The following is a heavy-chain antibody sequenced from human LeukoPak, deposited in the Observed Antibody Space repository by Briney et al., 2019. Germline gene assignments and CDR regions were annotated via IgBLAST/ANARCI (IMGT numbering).Heavy chain of an antibody. D-gene: IGHD2-15*01. Sequence: GGSLRLSCAASGFTFRSYSINWVRHAPGEGLEWVSSIDTASNTFYADSVKGRFTVSRDNAKNSLDLQMHSLRAEDTAVYYCARTVCSGGSCPHDSWGQGTLVTVSS. CDR1: GFTFRSYS. CDR2: IDTASNT. V-gene: IGHV3-21*01. J-gene: IGHJ4*02. CDR3: ARTVCSGGSCPHDS.